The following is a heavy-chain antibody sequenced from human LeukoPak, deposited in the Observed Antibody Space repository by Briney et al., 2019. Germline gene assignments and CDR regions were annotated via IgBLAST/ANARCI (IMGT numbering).Heavy chain of an antibody. CDR1: GYTFTGYY. CDR2: INPNSGGT. CDR3: ARGSPYYDFWSGYSDEADYFDY. J-gene: IGHJ4*02. D-gene: IGHD3-3*01. Sequence: GASVKVSCKASGYTFTGYYMHWVRQAPGQGLEWMGWINPNSGGTNYAQKFQGRVTMTRDTSISTAYMELSRLRSDDTAVYYCARGSPYYDFWSGYSDEADYFDYWGQGTLVTVSS. V-gene: IGHV1-2*02.